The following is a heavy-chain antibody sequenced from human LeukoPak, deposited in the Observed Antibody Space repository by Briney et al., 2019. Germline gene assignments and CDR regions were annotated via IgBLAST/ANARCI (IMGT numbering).Heavy chain of an antibody. V-gene: IGHV4-39*07. J-gene: IGHJ5*02. D-gene: IGHD1-26*01. CDR2: IYYSGST. Sequence: SETLSLTCTVSGGSISSSSYSWGWIRQPPGKGLEWIGSIYYSGSTYYNPSLKSRVTISVDTSKNQFSLKLSSVTAADTAVYYCARHFLTRVGGNWFDPWGQGTLVTVSS. CDR1: GGSISSSSYS. CDR3: ARHFLTRVGGNWFDP.